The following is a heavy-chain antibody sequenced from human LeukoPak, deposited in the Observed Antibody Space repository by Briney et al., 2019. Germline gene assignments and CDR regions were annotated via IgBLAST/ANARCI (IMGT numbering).Heavy chain of an antibody. CDR1: GFTFSSYE. Sequence: PGGSLRLSCAASGFTFSSYEMNWVRQAPGKRLEWVSYISSSGSTIYYADSVKGRFTISRDNAKNSLYLQMNSLRAEDTAVYYCARALGYYYDSSGPRDIYYFDYWGQGTLVTVSS. CDR2: ISSSGSTI. V-gene: IGHV3-48*03. CDR3: ARALGYYYDSSGPRDIYYFDY. D-gene: IGHD3-22*01. J-gene: IGHJ4*02.